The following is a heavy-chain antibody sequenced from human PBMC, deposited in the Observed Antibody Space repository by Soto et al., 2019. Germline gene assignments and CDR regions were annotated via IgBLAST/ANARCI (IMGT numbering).Heavy chain of an antibody. V-gene: IGHV3-30*03. J-gene: IGHJ5*02. Sequence: QAHLVESGGGVVQPGRSLRLSCASSGFTFTSYGMHWVRQAPGTRLEWVAVISYDGGLQHYADSVKGRFTISRDNSKNMVLLQMNSLRAEDTAVYYCVSDRGSVHASVHSSWGQGTLVSVSS. CDR2: ISYDGGLQ. CDR3: VSDRGSVHASVHSS. CDR1: GFTFTSYG. D-gene: IGHD3-10*01.